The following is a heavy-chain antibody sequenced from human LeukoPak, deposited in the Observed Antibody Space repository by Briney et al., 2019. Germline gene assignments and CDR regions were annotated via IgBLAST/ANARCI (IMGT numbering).Heavy chain of an antibody. CDR1: GYSISSGYY. Sequence: PSETLSLTCTVSGYSISSGYYWGWIRQPPGKGLEWIGSIYHSGSTYYNPSLKSRVTISVDTSKNQFSLKLSSVTAADTAVYYCARNLRWFPLDYWGQGTLVTVSS. CDR3: ARNLRWFPLDY. CDR2: IYHSGST. J-gene: IGHJ4*02. D-gene: IGHD4-23*01. V-gene: IGHV4-38-2*02.